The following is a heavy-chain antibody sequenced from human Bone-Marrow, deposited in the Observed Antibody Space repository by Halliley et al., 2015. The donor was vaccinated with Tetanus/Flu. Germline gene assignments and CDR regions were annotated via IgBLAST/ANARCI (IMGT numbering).Heavy chain of an antibody. J-gene: IGHJ4*02. V-gene: IGHV3-74*01. D-gene: IGHD3-22*01. CDR1: GFTFSTYW. CDR2: INSDGSTT. CDR3: ARLQYSYHSSGYWYSDSRDS. Sequence: SLRLSCAASGFTFSTYWMYWVRQAPGKGLVWVSRINSDGSTTNYADSVKGRFTISRDNAKNTLYLQMNSLRAEDTAIYYCARLQYSYHSSGYWYSDSRDSWGQGALVSVSS.